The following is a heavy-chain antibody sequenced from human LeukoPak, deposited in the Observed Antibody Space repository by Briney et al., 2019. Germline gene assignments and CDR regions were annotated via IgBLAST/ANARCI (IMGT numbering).Heavy chain of an antibody. CDR1: GYTFTSYA. D-gene: IGHD3-10*01. Sequence: GASVKVSCKASGYTFTSYAMNWVRQAPGQGLEWMGWINTNTGNPTYAQGFTGRFVFSLDTSVSTAYLQISSLKAEDTAVYYCARDYYGSGSYLQTDYWGQGTLVTVSS. CDR2: INTNTGNP. V-gene: IGHV7-4-1*02. J-gene: IGHJ4*02. CDR3: ARDYYGSGSYLQTDY.